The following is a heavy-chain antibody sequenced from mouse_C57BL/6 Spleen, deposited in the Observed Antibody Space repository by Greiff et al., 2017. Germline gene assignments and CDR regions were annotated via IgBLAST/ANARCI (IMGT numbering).Heavy chain of an antibody. J-gene: IGHJ3*01. D-gene: IGHD2-3*01. Sequence: QVQLQQSGAELVKPGASVKLSCKASGYTFTSYWMHWVKQRPGQGLEWIGMIHPNSGSTNYNEKFKSKATLTVDKSSSTAYMQLSSLTSEDSAVYYCARYDGYYVAFAYWGQGTLVTVSA. CDR2: IHPNSGST. CDR1: GYTFTSYW. CDR3: ARYDGYYVAFAY. V-gene: IGHV1-64*01.